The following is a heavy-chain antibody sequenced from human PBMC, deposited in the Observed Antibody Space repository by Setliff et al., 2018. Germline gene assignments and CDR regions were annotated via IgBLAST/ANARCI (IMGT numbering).Heavy chain of an antibody. CDR2: TIPMFGTT. CDR3: VREGVHSRSSTDYRYYMDV. CDR1: GGTFSSYG. V-gene: IGHV1-69*05. D-gene: IGHD6-6*01. Sequence: SVKVSCKASGGTFSSYGISWVRQVPGQGLEWMGGTIPMFGTTNYARKFQGRVTIITDESTSTAYMQLSSLGSEDTAVYYCVREGVHSRSSTDYRYYMDVWGKGTTVTVSS. J-gene: IGHJ6*03.